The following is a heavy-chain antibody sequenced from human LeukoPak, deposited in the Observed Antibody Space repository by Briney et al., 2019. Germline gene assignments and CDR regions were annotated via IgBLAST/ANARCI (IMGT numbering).Heavy chain of an antibody. V-gene: IGHV1-2*06. CDR3: AIAPSGYSNYVGDW. CDR1: GYTFTGYY. Sequence: ASVKVSCKASGYTFTGYYMHWVRQAPGQGLEWMGRINPNSGGTNYAQKFQGRVTMTRDTSISTASMELSRLRSDDTAVYYCAIAPSGYSNYVGDWWGQGTLVTVSS. J-gene: IGHJ4*02. D-gene: IGHD4-11*01. CDR2: INPNSGGT.